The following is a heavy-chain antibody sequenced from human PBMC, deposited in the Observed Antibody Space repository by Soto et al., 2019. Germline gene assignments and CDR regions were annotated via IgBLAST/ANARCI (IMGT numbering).Heavy chain of an antibody. J-gene: IGHJ2*01. CDR1: RFTFSNYG. CDR2: IWYDGNNK. V-gene: IGHV3-33*01. CDR3: ARDLGDIVLVPAARGWYFDL. Sequence: QVQLVESGGGVVQPGRSLRLSCAASRFTFSNYGMHWVRQAPGKGLEWVAVIWYDGNNKYYGDSVKGRFTISRDNSKNALYLQMNSLRAEDTAVYYCARDLGDIVLVPAARGWYFDLWGRGTLVTVSS. D-gene: IGHD2-2*01.